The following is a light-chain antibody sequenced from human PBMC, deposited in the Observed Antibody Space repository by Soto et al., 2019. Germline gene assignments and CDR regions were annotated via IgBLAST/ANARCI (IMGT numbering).Light chain of an antibody. V-gene: IGKV1-5*01. CDR2: DAY. Sequence: QSPSTLSASVGDRFTITCRASQSISSWLAWYQQKPGKAPKLLIYDAYSLESGTPSRFSGRRSGTEFTLTINNLQPEDVATYYCQRYYNAPFTFGQGTKVDIK. J-gene: IGKJ3*01. CDR3: QRYYNAPFT. CDR1: QSISSW.